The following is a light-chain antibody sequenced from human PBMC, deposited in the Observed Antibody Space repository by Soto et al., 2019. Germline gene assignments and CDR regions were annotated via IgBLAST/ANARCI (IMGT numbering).Light chain of an antibody. CDR2: EVS. CDR3: CSYAGEAYVV. CDR1: SSDVGSYNL. J-gene: IGLJ2*01. Sequence: QSVLTQPASVSGSPGQSITISCTGTSSDVGSYNLVSWYQQHPGKAPKLMIYEVSKRPSGVSNRFSGSKSGNTASLTISGLQAEDEADYYCCSYAGEAYVVFGGGTKLTVL. V-gene: IGLV2-23*02.